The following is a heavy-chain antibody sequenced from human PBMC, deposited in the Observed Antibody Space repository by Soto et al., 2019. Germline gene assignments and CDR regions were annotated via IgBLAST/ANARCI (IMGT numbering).Heavy chain of an antibody. CDR3: ARDRRVSIAAAGRGIDP. CDR2: MNPNSGNT. D-gene: IGHD6-13*01. J-gene: IGHJ5*02. Sequence: ASVKVSCKASGYTFTSYDINWVRQATGQGLEWMGWMNPNSGNTGYAQKLQGRVTMTTDTSTSTAYMELRSLRSDDAAVYYCARDRRVSIAAAGRGIDPWGQGTLVTVSS. CDR1: GYTFTSYD. V-gene: IGHV1-8*01.